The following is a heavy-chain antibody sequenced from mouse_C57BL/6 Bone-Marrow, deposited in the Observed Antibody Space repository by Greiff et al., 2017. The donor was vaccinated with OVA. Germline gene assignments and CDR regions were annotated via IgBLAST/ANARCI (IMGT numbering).Heavy chain of an antibody. V-gene: IGHV1-19*01. CDR1: GYTFTDYY. D-gene: IGHD1-1*01. CDR3: ARDYYGSSYDWYFDV. Sequence: EVQLQQSGPVLVKPGASVKMSCKASGYTFTDYYMNWVKQSHGKSLEWIGVINPYNGGTSYNQKFKGKATLTVDKSSSTAYMVLNSLTSEDSAVYYCARDYYGSSYDWYFDVWGTGTTVTVSS. CDR2: INPYNGGT. J-gene: IGHJ1*03.